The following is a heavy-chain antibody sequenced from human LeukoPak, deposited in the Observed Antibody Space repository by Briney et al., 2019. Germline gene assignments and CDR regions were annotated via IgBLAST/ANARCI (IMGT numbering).Heavy chain of an antibody. D-gene: IGHD4-17*01. Sequence: GGSLRLSCAASGFTFSYYWMHWVRQTPGKGLVWVSRIRTDGDTSYADSVRGRFTISRDNSKNTLYLQMNSLRAEDTAVYYCARDARVGDPFDYWGQGTLVTVSS. J-gene: IGHJ4*02. CDR3: ARDARVGDPFDY. V-gene: IGHV3-74*01. CDR1: GFTFSYYW. CDR2: IRTDGDT.